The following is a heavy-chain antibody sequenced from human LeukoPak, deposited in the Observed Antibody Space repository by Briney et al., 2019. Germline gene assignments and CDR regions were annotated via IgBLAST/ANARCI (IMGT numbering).Heavy chain of an antibody. Sequence: GGSLRLSCAASGFTFSSYAMSWVRQAPGKGLEWVSAISGSGGSTSYADSVKGRLTISRDNSKNTLYLQMNSLRAEDTAVYYCARVNAYYDSSGYSYAFDIWGQGTMVTVSS. V-gene: IGHV3-23*01. CDR3: ARVNAYYDSSGYSYAFDI. CDR1: GFTFSSYA. D-gene: IGHD3-22*01. CDR2: ISGSGGST. J-gene: IGHJ3*02.